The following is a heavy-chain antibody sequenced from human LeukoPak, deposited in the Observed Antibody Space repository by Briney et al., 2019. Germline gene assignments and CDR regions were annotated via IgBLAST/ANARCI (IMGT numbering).Heavy chain of an antibody. D-gene: IGHD2-15*01. CDR2: IYYSGST. CDR1: GGSISSSSYY. Sequence: PSETLSLTCTVSGGSISSSSYYWGWIRQPPGKGLEWIGSIYYSGSTYYNPSLKSRVTISVDTSKNQFSLKLSSVTAADTAVYYCARWTLGYCSGGSCYGPNRAFDYWGQGTLVTVSS. V-gene: IGHV4-39*07. CDR3: ARWTLGYCSGGSCYGPNRAFDY. J-gene: IGHJ4*02.